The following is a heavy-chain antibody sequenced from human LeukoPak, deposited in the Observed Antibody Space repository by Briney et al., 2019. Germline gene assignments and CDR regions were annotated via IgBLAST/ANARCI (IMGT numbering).Heavy chain of an antibody. J-gene: IGHJ1*01. D-gene: IGHD3-22*01. CDR2: IKIDGST. Sequence: PGGPLRLSCAASGFTFSTYWMHGARQAPGKGLVWVSRIKIDGSTNYADSVKGRFTISRDNAKNTVSLQMNSLRPEDTGVYYCARAPSEIGGYYPEYFRHWGQGTLVTVSS. CDR3: ARAPSEIGGYYPEYFRH. V-gene: IGHV3-74*01. CDR1: GFTFSTYW.